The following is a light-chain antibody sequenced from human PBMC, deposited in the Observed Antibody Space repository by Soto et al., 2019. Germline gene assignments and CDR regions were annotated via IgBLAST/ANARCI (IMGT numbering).Light chain of an antibody. J-gene: IGKJ1*01. V-gene: IGKV3-11*01. CDR1: QSVSSY. Sequence: EIVLTQSPATLSLSPGARATLSCRASQSVSSYLAWYQQKPGQAPRLLIYDASNRATGIPARFSGSGSGTDFTLPISSLETEDFAVYYGHQRSNWPGTFGQGTKVEIK. CDR2: DAS. CDR3: HQRSNWPGT.